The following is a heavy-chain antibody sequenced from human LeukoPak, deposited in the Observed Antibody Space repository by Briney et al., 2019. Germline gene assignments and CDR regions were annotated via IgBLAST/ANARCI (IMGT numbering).Heavy chain of an antibody. J-gene: IGHJ4*02. V-gene: IGHV1-69*01. CDR1: GGTFSSYA. Sequence: ASVKVSCKASGGTFSSYAISWVRQAPGQGLEWMGGIIPILGTANYAQKFQGRVTITADESTSTAYMELSSLRSEDTAVYYCAREPLMGYSSSWYSFDYWGQGTLVTVSS. D-gene: IGHD6-13*01. CDR3: AREPLMGYSSSWYSFDY. CDR2: IIPILGTA.